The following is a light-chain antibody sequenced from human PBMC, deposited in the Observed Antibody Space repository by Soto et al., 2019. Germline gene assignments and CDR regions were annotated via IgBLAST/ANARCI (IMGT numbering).Light chain of an antibody. CDR2: DVS. V-gene: IGLV2-14*01. Sequence: QSALTQPASVSGSPGQSITISCTGTSSDVGGYNYVSWYQQHPGKAPKLIIYDVSNRPSGVSNRFSGSKSGNTASLTISGLQAKDEADYYCSSYTSSSSVVFGGGTKLTVL. CDR3: SSYTSSSSVV. CDR1: SSDVGGYNY. J-gene: IGLJ2*01.